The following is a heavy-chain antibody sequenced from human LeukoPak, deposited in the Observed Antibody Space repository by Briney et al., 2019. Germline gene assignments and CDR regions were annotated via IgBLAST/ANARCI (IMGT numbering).Heavy chain of an antibody. CDR3: ATQRRRDYDFWSGYFHYMDV. V-gene: IGHV3-21*01. CDR2: ISSSSSYI. D-gene: IGHD3-3*01. CDR1: GFTFSSYS. J-gene: IGHJ6*03. Sequence: GGSLRLSCAAFGFTFSSYSMNWVRQAPGKGLEWVSSISSSSSYIYYADSVKGRFTISRDNAKNSLYLQMNSLRAEDTAVYYCATQRRRDYDFWSGYFHYMDVWGKGTTVTVSS.